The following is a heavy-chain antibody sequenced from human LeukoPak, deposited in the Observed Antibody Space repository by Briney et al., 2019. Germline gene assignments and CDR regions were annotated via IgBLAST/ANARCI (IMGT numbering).Heavy chain of an antibody. V-gene: IGHV4-59*01. Sequence: KPSETLSLTCTVSGGSISSYYWSWIRQPPGKGLEWIGYIYYSGSTNYNPSLKSRVTISVDTSKNQFSLKLSSVTAADTAVYYCARDGAGDCSGGSCYAEDDYWGQGTLVTVSS. CDR3: ARDGAGDCSGGSCYAEDDY. J-gene: IGHJ4*02. CDR1: GGSISSYY. CDR2: IYYSGST. D-gene: IGHD2-15*01.